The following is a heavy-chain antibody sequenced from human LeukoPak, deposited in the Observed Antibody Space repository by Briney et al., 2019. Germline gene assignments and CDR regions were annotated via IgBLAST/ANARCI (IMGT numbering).Heavy chain of an antibody. V-gene: IGHV3-7*01. CDR1: GFTFSSYW. Sequence: GGSLTLSCAASGFTFSSYWMIWVRQAPRKGLEWVANIKQDGSEKYYVDSVKGRFTISRDNAKNSLYLQMNSLRAEDTAVYYCAREVIARSDTANWFDPWGQGTLVTVSS. CDR3: AREVIARSDTANWFDP. J-gene: IGHJ5*02. CDR2: IKQDGSEK. D-gene: IGHD2-21*01.